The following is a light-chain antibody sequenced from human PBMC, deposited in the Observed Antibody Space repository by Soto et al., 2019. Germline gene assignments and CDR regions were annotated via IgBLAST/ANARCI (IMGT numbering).Light chain of an antibody. J-gene: IGLJ1*01. V-gene: IGLV3-25*03. Sequence: SYELTQPPSLSVPPGQTARITCSGDALPKQYAYWYQQKPGQAPVLVIYKDSERPSGIPERFSGSSSGTTVTLTISGVQAEDEADYYCQSADSSGTYRVFGTGTKVTVL. CDR2: KDS. CDR1: ALPKQY. CDR3: QSADSSGTYRV.